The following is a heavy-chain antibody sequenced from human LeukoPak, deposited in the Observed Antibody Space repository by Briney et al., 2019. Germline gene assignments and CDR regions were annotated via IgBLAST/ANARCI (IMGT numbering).Heavy chain of an antibody. CDR3: ARGRGYSYLLDY. V-gene: IGHV4-34*01. J-gene: IGHJ4*02. D-gene: IGHD5-18*01. CDR1: GGSFSGYY. Sequence: SETLSLTCAVYGGSFSGYYWSWIRQPPGKGLEWIGEINHSGSTNYNPSLKSRVTILVDTSKNQFSLKLSSVTAADTAVYYCARGRGYSYLLDYWGQGTLVTVSS. CDR2: INHSGST.